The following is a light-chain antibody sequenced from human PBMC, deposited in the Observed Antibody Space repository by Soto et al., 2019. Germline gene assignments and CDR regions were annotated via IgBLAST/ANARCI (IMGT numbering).Light chain of an antibody. CDR1: SSDVGDYNS. Sequence: QSALTQPRSVSGSPGQSVTVSCIGTSSDVGDYNSVSWYQQHPGKAPKLMIYDVSKRPSGVPDRFSGSKSGNTASLTISGLQAEDEADYYCAAWDDRLSDLLFGGGTKVTVL. J-gene: IGLJ2*01. CDR3: AAWDDRLSDLL. V-gene: IGLV2-11*01. CDR2: DVS.